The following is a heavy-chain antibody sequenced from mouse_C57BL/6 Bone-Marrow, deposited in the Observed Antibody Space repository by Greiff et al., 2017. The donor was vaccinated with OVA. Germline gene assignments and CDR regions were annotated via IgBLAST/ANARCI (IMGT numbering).Heavy chain of an antibody. CDR3: ASAYYSNYVWYFDV. Sequence: QVQLQQSGPGLVQPSQSLSITCTVSGFSLTSYGVHWVRQSPGKGLEWLGVIWSGGSTDYNAAFISRLSISKDNSKSQVFFKMNSLQADDTAIYYCASAYYSNYVWYFDVWGTGTTVTVSS. V-gene: IGHV2-2*01. D-gene: IGHD2-5*01. CDR2: IWSGGST. CDR1: GFSLTSYG. J-gene: IGHJ1*03.